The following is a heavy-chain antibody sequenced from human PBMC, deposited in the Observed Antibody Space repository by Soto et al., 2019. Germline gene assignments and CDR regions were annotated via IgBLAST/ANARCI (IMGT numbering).Heavy chain of an antibody. Sequence: ASVKVSCQASCYTFTRYGFSLVRQAPGQGVEWMGWISAYNGNTNYAQKLQGRVTMTTDTSTSTAYMELRSLRSDDTAVYYCARDTLYYDSSGYLSPFDYWGQGTLVTVSS. CDR3: ARDTLYYDSSGYLSPFDY. J-gene: IGHJ4*02. CDR2: ISAYNGNT. D-gene: IGHD3-22*01. V-gene: IGHV1-18*01. CDR1: CYTFTRYG.